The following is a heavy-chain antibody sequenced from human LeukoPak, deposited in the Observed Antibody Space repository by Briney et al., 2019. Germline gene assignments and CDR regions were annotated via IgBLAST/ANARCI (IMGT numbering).Heavy chain of an antibody. D-gene: IGHD2-2*01. J-gene: IGHJ5*02. Sequence: PSETLSLTCTVSGYSISSGYYWGWIRQPPGKGLEWIGCIYHSGSTYYNPSLKSRVTTSVDKSKNQFSLKLSSVTAADTAVYYCAKYCSSTSCPSAWFDPWGQGTLVTVSS. CDR2: IYHSGST. CDR3: AKYCSSTSCPSAWFDP. CDR1: GYSISSGYY. V-gene: IGHV4-38-2*02.